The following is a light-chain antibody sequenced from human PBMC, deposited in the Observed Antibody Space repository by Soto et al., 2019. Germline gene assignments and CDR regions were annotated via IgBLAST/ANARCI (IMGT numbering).Light chain of an antibody. J-gene: IGLJ3*02. CDR3: TSYAGSDTFVV. CDR1: SGDVGRFDY. CDR2: QVN. Sequence: QSVLTQPPSASGSPGQSVSISCTGTSGDVGRFDYVSWYQHHPGKAPKLIIYQVNKRPSGVPDRFSGSKSGNTASLTVSGLQNEDEADYYCTSYAGSDTFVVVGRGTKLTVL. V-gene: IGLV2-8*01.